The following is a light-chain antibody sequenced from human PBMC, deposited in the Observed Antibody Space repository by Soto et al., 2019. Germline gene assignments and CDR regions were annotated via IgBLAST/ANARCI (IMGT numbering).Light chain of an antibody. CDR3: RQYNSYPVT. CDR1: QSISSW. J-gene: IGKJ1*01. V-gene: IGKV1-5*03. CDR2: KAS. Sequence: DIQMTQSPSTLSASVGDRVTITCRASQSISSWLAWYQQKPGKAPKILLYKASSLESGVPSRFSGSGSGTDFTLTISSLQPDDFATYYCRQYNSYPVTFGQGTKVEIK.